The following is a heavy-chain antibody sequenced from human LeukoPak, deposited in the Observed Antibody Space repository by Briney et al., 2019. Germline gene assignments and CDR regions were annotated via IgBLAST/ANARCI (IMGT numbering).Heavy chain of an antibody. Sequence: GRSLRLSCAASRFTFSSYAMIWVRQAPGKGLEWVSAISGSGGSTYYADSVKGRFTISRDNSKNTLYLQMNSLRAEDTAVYYCARGRWLQSYYFDYWGQGTLVTVSS. CDR1: RFTFSSYA. V-gene: IGHV3-23*01. D-gene: IGHD5-24*01. CDR2: ISGSGGST. J-gene: IGHJ4*02. CDR3: ARGRWLQSYYFDY.